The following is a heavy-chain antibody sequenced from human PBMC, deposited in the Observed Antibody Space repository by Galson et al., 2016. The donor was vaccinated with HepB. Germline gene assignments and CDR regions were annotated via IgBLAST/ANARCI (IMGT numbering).Heavy chain of an antibody. V-gene: IGHV3-53*01. Sequence: SLRLSCAASGFTFSSYWMSWVRQAPGKGLEWVSVIYSGGSTYYADSVKGRFTISRDNSKNTLYLQMNSLRAEDTAVYYCARDGEYYYGSGSYAETWGQGTLVTVSS. CDR3: ARDGEYYYGSGSYAET. J-gene: IGHJ5*02. CDR2: IYSGGST. D-gene: IGHD3-10*01. CDR1: GFTFSSYW.